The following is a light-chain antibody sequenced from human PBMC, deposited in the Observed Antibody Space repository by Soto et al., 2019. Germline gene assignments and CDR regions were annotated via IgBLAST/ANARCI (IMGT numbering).Light chain of an antibody. CDR2: RDD. V-gene: IGLV1-44*01. Sequence: QSMLTRPPSASGTPGQSVTVSCSGGSSNIGNNPVNWYQQLPGAGPKLLIYRDDQRPSGVPDRFSGSKSDASASLAISGLQSEDEADYFCATWDDGLGAPLFGGGTKLTVL. CDR1: SSNIGNNP. CDR3: ATWDDGLGAPL. J-gene: IGLJ2*01.